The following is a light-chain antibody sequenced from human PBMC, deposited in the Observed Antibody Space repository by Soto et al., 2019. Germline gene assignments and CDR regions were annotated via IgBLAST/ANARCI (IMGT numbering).Light chain of an antibody. CDR3: QQYNHWWT. CDR2: GAS. Sequence: VMTQSPSTLSLSPWSRATLSFRASQSVSTNLVWYQQKPGQAPRLLIYGASTRATGVPGRFSGTGSGTEFTLTISSLQSEDSAVYYCQQYNHWWTFGQGTKVDIK. CDR1: QSVSTN. V-gene: IGKV3-15*01. J-gene: IGKJ1*01.